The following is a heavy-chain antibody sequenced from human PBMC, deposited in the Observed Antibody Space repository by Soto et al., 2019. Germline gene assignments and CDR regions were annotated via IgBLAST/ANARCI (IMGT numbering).Heavy chain of an antibody. D-gene: IGHD6-13*01. CDR1: GFTFSSYW. CDR3: ARTSIAAAGTSYYYGMDV. V-gene: IGHV3-74*01. J-gene: IGHJ6*02. Sequence: GGSLRLSCAASGFTFSSYWMHWVRQAPGKGLVWVSRINSDGSSTSYADSVKGRFTISRDNAKNTLYLQMNSLRAEDTAVYYCARTSIAAAGTSYYYGMDVWGQGTTVTVSS. CDR2: INSDGSST.